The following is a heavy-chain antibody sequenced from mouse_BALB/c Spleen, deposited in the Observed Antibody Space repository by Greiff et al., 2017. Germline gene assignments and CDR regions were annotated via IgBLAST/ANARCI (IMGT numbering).Heavy chain of an antibody. V-gene: IGHV5-4*02. J-gene: IGHJ3*01. D-gene: IGHD1-1*01. CDR3: ARDYYYGSSYGWFAY. Sequence: EVMLVESGGGLVKPGGSLKLSCAASGFTFSDYYMYWVRQTPEKRLEWVATISDGGSYTYYPDSVKGRFTISRDNAKNNLYLQMSSLKSEDTAMYYCARDYYYGSSYGWFAYWGQGTLVTVSA. CDR2: ISDGGSYT. CDR1: GFTFSDYY.